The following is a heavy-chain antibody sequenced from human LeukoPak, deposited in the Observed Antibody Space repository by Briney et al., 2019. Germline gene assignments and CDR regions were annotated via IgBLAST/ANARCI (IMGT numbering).Heavy chain of an antibody. V-gene: IGHV3-7*04. D-gene: IGHD2/OR15-2a*01. CDR2: MKEDGSAT. J-gene: IGHJ5*02. Sequence: GGSLRLSCAADSAFTFNTYSWVRQTPGKGVEWVARMKEDGSATYCVDSVKGRFTISRDNAKRSLYQQMSSLKVEDTAVYYCARGGASHFDPWGQGTLVTVSS. CDR1: AFTFNTYS. CDR3: ARGGASHFDP.